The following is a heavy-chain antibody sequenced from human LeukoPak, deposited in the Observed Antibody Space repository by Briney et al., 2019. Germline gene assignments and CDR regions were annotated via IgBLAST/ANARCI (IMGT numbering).Heavy chain of an antibody. V-gene: IGHV3-23*01. J-gene: IGHJ6*02. D-gene: IGHD2-2*01. Sequence: PGGSLRLSCAASGFTFSSYAMSWVRQAPGKGLEWVSAISGSGGSTYYADSVKGRFTISRDNSKNTLYLQMNSLRAEDTAVYYCVKSGSSTSWAGYYYYYYGMDVWGQGTTVTVSS. CDR3: VKSGSSTSWAGYYYYYYGMDV. CDR1: GFTFSSYA. CDR2: ISGSGGST.